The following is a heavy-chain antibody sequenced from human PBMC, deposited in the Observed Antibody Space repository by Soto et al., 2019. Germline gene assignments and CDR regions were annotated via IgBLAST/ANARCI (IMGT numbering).Heavy chain of an antibody. Sequence: QVQLVQSGAEVKKPGASVKVSCKASGYTFTSYGISWVRQAPGQGLEWMGWISAYNGNKKYAQKVQGRVTMTTETSSSTAYMELRSPRSDDTAVYYCAREPNYFDYWGQGTLVTVSS. J-gene: IGHJ4*02. CDR1: GYTFTSYG. V-gene: IGHV1-18*01. CDR3: AREPNYFDY. CDR2: ISAYNGNK.